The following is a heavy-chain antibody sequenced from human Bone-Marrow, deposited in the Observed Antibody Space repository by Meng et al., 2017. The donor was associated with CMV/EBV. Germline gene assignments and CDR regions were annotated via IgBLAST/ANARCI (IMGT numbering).Heavy chain of an antibody. CDR1: GFTFSGYT. Sequence: GESLKISCEASGFTFSGYTMHWVRQTPGKGLHWVAFISKDGTNKLYADSVKGRFTVSRDNSKNTVYLQLNSLRPEDTAVYDCAREKGYSGAEVRYFDLWGRGTLVTVSS. V-gene: IGHV3-30*04. D-gene: IGHD1-26*01. J-gene: IGHJ2*01. CDR2: ISKDGTNK. CDR3: AREKGYSGAEVRYFDL.